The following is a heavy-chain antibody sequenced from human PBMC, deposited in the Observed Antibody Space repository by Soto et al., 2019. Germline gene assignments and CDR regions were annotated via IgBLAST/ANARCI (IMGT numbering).Heavy chain of an antibody. CDR1: GGSFSGYY. Sequence: SETLSLTCAVYGGSFSGYYWSWIRQPPGKGLEWIGEINHSGSTNYNPSLKSRVTISVDTSKNQFSLKLSSVTAADTAVYYCARGPHYYYYGMDVWGQGTTVTVSS. CDR2: INHSGST. CDR3: ARGPHYYYYGMDV. J-gene: IGHJ6*02. V-gene: IGHV4-34*01.